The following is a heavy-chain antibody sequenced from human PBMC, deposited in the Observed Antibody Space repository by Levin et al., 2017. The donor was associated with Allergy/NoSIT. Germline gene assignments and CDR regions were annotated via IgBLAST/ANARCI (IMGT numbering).Heavy chain of an antibody. CDR3: ARQLGNFWSGYNYVDY. Sequence: GESLKISCAASGFTFSSYEMNWVRRAPGKGLEWVSYISSTGSTIYSADSVKGRFTISRDNAKNSLFLHINSLKAEDPAVYYVARQLGNFWSGYNYVDYWGQGTLVTVSS. CDR1: GFTFSSYE. CDR2: ISSTGSTI. J-gene: IGHJ4*02. V-gene: IGHV3-48*03. D-gene: IGHD3-3*01.